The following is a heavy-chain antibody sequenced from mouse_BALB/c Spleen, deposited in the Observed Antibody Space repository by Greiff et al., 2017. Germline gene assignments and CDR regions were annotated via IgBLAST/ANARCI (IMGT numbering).Heavy chain of an antibody. V-gene: IGHV5-6-5*01. CDR3: ARGDGYYNDY. D-gene: IGHD2-3*01. J-gene: IGHJ2*01. Sequence: EVQRVESGGGLVKPGGSLKLSCAASGFTFSSYAMSWVRQTPEKRLEWVASISSGGSTYYPDSVKGRFTISRDNARNILYLQMSSLRSEDTAMYYCARGDGYYNDYWGQGTTLTVSS. CDR1: GFTFSSYA. CDR2: ISSGGST.